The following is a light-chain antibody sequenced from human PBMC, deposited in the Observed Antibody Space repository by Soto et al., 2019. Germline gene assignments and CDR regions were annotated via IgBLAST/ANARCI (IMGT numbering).Light chain of an antibody. CDR2: GTS. CDR1: QSVSSN. Sequence: EIVMTQSPATLSVSPGEGATLSCRAGQSVSSNLAWYQQKPGQAPRLLIYGTSTRATGIPARFSGSGSGTEFTLTISSLQSEDFAVYYCQQYNNWPRTFGQGTKVEIK. CDR3: QQYNNWPRT. V-gene: IGKV3-15*01. J-gene: IGKJ1*01.